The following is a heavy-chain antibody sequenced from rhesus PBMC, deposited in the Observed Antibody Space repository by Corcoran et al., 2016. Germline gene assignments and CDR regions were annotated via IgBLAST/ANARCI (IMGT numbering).Heavy chain of an antibody. CDR2: LIEGGGST. CDR1: GCTFSDYY. CDR3: ARGSSGNRFDV. V-gene: IGHV3-178*01. D-gene: IGHD6-31*01. J-gene: IGHJ5-1*01. Sequence: EVQLVESGGGLAKPGESLRLSCAASGCTFSDYYMDWVRQGRGKGREWVSRLIEGGGSTWYADSVKARFIISRENAKNTLYLQMNSLRVEDTAVYYCARGSSGNRFDVWGPGVQVTVSS.